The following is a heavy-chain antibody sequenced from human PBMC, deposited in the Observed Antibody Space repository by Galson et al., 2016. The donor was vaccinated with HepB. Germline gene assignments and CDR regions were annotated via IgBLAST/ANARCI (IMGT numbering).Heavy chain of an antibody. CDR2: LSGSGDST. D-gene: IGHD3-3*01. J-gene: IGHJ4*02. V-gene: IGHV3-23*01. CDR1: GFTFSDHV. Sequence: SLRLSCAASGFTFSDHVMSWVRQAPGKGLEWVSSLSGSGDSTYYADSVKGRFSISRDNSRNMVHLQMSSLRPDDTAVYYCAKEDFCSDVGCPAGQWGQGRLVTVPS. CDR3: AKEDFCSDVGCPAGQ.